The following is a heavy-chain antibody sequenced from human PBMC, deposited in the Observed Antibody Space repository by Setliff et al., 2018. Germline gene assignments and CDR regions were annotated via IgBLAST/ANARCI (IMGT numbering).Heavy chain of an antibody. D-gene: IGHD7-27*01. Sequence: ASVKVSCKSSGGTFSTYPINWVRQAPGQGLEWIGGIIPIYGTANYAQKFQDRVTITADESTNTAYMELSSLRSDDSAMYYCARATGAPNWFDPWGQGTQVTVSS. CDR1: GGTFSTYP. CDR2: IIPIYGTA. V-gene: IGHV1-69*13. J-gene: IGHJ5*02. CDR3: ARATGAPNWFDP.